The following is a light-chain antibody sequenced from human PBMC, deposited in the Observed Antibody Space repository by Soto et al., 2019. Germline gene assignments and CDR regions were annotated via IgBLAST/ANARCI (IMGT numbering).Light chain of an antibody. CDR2: DAY. V-gene: IGKV3-20*01. Sequence: EIVLTQAPDTLSLSQGDRATLSCRASQSVGHMFLAWFQQKPGQAPRLLIFDAYRRVTGIPDRFSGSGSGTNFALTISRLEPEDFALYYCHQYASSFGTFGQGTKVDIK. CDR3: HQYASSFGT. CDR1: QSVGHMF. J-gene: IGKJ1*01.